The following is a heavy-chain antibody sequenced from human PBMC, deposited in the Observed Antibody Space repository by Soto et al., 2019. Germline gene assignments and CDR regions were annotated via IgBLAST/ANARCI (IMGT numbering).Heavy chain of an antibody. CDR1: GFSFSTNY. D-gene: IGHD3-16*01. V-gene: IGHV3-48*01. CDR3: LNGDYY. Sequence: EEQLVESGGGLVQPGGSLRLSGAASGFSFSTNYMNWVRQTPGKGLEWVSSINRDSTVIKYADSVKGRFTISRDNARNSLSLQMNSLRAEDTAVYYCLNGDYYVGPGTLVTVSS. J-gene: IGHJ4*02. CDR2: INRDSTVI.